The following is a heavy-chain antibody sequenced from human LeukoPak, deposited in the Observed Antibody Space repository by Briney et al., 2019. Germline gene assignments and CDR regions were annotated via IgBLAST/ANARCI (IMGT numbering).Heavy chain of an antibody. CDR1: GGSFSGYY. CDR3: ARVMVRGVIRS. CDR2: INHSGST. J-gene: IGHJ4*02. Sequence: SETLSLTCAVYGGSFSGYYWSWIRQPPGKGLEWIGEINHSGSTNYNPSLKSRVTISVDTSKNQFSLKLSSVTAADAAVYYCARVMVRGVIRSWGQGTLVTVSS. V-gene: IGHV4-34*01. D-gene: IGHD3-10*01.